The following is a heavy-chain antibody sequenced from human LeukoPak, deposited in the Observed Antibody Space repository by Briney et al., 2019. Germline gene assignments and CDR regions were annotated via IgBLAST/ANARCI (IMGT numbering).Heavy chain of an antibody. V-gene: IGHV3-30*03. J-gene: IGHJ4*02. Sequence: PGGSLRLSCAASGFTLSDYGMQWVRQAPGKGLEWVAVISYDGSATHYADSVKGRFTVSRDNSKNTLYLQMNSLRPEDTSVYFCARSPTSWYFDYWGQGTLVTVSS. D-gene: IGHD2-2*01. CDR2: ISYDGSAT. CDR3: ARSPTSWYFDY. CDR1: GFTLSDYG.